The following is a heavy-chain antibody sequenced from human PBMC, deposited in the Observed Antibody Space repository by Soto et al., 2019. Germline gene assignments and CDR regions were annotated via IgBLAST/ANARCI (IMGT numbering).Heavy chain of an antibody. CDR3: ASYSSGLYPFFEN. CDR1: GGSISSFY. J-gene: IGHJ4*02. D-gene: IGHD3-10*01. Sequence: SETLSLTCTVSGGSISSFYWSWIRQTPGKGLEWIGYIYDSGSSYYNPSLKSRVTLSLDTSKNQFSLKLTSVTAADAAVYYCASYSSGLYPFFENWGQGTLVTVSS. CDR2: IYDSGSS. V-gene: IGHV4-59*01.